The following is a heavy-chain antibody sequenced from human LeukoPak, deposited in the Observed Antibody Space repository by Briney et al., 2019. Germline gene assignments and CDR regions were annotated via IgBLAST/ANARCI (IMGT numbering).Heavy chain of an antibody. J-gene: IGHJ4*02. V-gene: IGHV1-18*01. CDR2: ISAYNGDT. CDR3: ARDLKWELPFDY. Sequence: ASVKVSCKASGYTFTSYGISWVRQAPGQGLEWMGWISAYNGDTDYAQKLQGRVTMTTDTSTSTAYMELRSLRSDDTAVYYCARDLKWELPFDYWGQGTLVTVSS. CDR1: GYTFTSYG. D-gene: IGHD1-26*01.